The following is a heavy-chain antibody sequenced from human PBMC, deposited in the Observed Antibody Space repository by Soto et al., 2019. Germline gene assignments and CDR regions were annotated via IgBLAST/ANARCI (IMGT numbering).Heavy chain of an antibody. CDR3: ARAYDYVWGTYRLDY. D-gene: IGHD3-16*02. J-gene: IGHJ4*02. CDR1: GGSFSGYY. V-gene: IGHV4-34*01. CDR2: SSHSGST. Sequence: SETLSLTCAVYGGSFSGYYWSWIRQPPGKGLEWIGESSHSGSTKYNPSLKSRVTISVDTSKNQFSLKLSSVTAADTAVYYCARAYDYVWGTYRLDYWGQGTLVTSPQ.